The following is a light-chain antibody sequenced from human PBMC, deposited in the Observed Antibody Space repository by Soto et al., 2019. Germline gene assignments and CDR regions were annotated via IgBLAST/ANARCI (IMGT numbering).Light chain of an antibody. CDR3: SSHAGANYCVI. V-gene: IGLV2-8*01. J-gene: IGLJ1*01. Sequence: QSALTQPPSASGSPGQSVTISCTGTSGDVGGSKFVSWYQQHPGKAPKLMIYDVSKRPSGVPDRFSGSKSGNTASLTISGLQAEDEADYYCSSHAGANYCVIFGSGTKLTVL. CDR2: DVS. CDR1: SGDVGGSKF.